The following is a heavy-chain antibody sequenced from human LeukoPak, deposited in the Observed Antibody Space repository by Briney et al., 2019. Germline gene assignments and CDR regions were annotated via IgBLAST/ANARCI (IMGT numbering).Heavy chain of an antibody. Sequence: GGSLRLSCAASGFTFSSYWMYWVRQGPSRGLAHVSRVESDASRTTYADSVKGRFTISRDDAKNTMYSQVNSLRVEDTAVYYCVKGGHKLDIQTTHYYYGLDVWGQGTTVAVS. V-gene: IGHV3-74*03. D-gene: IGHD5-12*01. CDR2: VESDASRT. CDR3: VKGGHKLDIQTTHYYYGLDV. J-gene: IGHJ6*02. CDR1: GFTFSSYW.